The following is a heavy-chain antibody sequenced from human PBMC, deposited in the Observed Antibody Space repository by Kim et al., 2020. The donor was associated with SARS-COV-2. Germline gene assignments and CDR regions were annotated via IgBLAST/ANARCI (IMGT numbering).Heavy chain of an antibody. D-gene: IGHD5-12*01. CDR3: AREGGRGYSGYDPHGMDV. J-gene: IGHJ6*02. V-gene: IGHV1-69*13. Sequence: SVKVSCKASGGTFSSYAISWVRQAPGQGLEWMGGIIPIFGTANYAQKFQGRVTITADESTSTAYMELSSLRSEDTAVYYCAREGGRGYSGYDPHGMDVWGQGTTVTVSS. CDR2: IIPIFGTA. CDR1: GGTFSSYA.